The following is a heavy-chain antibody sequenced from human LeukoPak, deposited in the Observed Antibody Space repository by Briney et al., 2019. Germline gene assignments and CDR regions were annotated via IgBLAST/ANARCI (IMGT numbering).Heavy chain of an antibody. Sequence: SETLSLTCAVYGGSFSGYYWSWIRQPPGKGRGWVGETNHSGSTNYNPSLKSPVPISLHTSKNPFSLKLSSVPAADTAVYYCARALGIVGADYYFDHWGQGTLVTVSS. V-gene: IGHV4-34*01. J-gene: IGHJ4*02. CDR1: GGSFSGYY. CDR2: TNHSGST. CDR3: ARALGIVGADYYFDH. D-gene: IGHD1-26*01.